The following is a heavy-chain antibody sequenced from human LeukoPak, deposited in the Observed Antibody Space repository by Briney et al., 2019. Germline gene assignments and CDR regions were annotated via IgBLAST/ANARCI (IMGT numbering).Heavy chain of an antibody. Sequence: SETLSLTCTVSAGSINSYYWSWIRQPPGKGLEWIGYIYYSGSTNYNPSLKSRVTISVDTSKNQFSLKLSSVTAADTAVYYCACLTTADAFDIWGQGTMVTVSS. V-gene: IGHV4-59*01. CDR3: ACLTTADAFDI. CDR1: AGSINSYY. J-gene: IGHJ3*02. CDR2: IYYSGST. D-gene: IGHD3-22*01.